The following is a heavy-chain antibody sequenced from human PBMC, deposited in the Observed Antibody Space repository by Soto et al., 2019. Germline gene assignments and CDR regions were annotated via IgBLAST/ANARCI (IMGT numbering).Heavy chain of an antibody. CDR2: IDGSGYT. CDR3: ARKQAGFFYGIDY. J-gene: IGHJ4*02. Sequence: PSETLSLTCSVSGVTMSYGGYSWSWIRQSPEKGLEWLGYIDGSGYTFYNPSLQSRLTLSMDASKNQFSLKLSSATAADTAVYFCARKQAGFFYGIDYWGQGTLVTVSS. D-gene: IGHD3-3*01. CDR1: GVTMSYGGYS. V-gene: IGHV4-31*03.